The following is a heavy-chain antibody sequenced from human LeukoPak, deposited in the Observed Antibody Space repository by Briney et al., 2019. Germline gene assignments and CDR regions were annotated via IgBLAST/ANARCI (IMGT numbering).Heavy chain of an antibody. D-gene: IGHD3-10*01. CDR1: GYTFTSYW. Sequence: EESLKISCQASGYTFTSYWIGWVRQMPGKGLECMGIIYPDDSDTTYSPSFQGQVTISADKSFSTAYLQWSSLKASDTAIYYCARLGGGTYYFCSASYPNWYFDLWGRGTLVTVSS. CDR2: IYPDDSDT. CDR3: ARLGGGTYYFCSASYPNWYFDL. J-gene: IGHJ2*01. V-gene: IGHV5-51*01.